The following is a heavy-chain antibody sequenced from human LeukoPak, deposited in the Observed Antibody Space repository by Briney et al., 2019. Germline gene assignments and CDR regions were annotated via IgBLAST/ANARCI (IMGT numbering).Heavy chain of an antibody. D-gene: IGHD3-3*01. CDR2: ISSSSSTI. CDR3: ARGNYDFWSGYYGVNPYNWFDP. J-gene: IGHJ5*02. V-gene: IGHV3-48*01. CDR1: GFTFSSYS. Sequence: GGSLRLSCAASGFTFSSYSMNWVRQAPGKGLEWVSYISSSSSTIYYADSVKGRFTISRDNAKNSLYLQMNSLRAEDTAVYYCARGNYDFWSGYYGVNPYNWFDPWGQGTLVTVSS.